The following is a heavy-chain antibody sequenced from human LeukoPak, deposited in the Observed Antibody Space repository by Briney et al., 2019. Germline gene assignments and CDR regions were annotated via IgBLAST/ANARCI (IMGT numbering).Heavy chain of an antibody. Sequence: GGSLRVSCAASGFTFSSYGMHWVRQAPGNGLEWVAVIWYDGSNKYYADSVKGRFTISRDNSKNTLYLQMNSLRAEDTAVYYCAREGSSGKYFQHWGQGTLVTVSS. V-gene: IGHV3-33*01. CDR1: GFTFSSYG. CDR2: IWYDGSNK. CDR3: AREGSSGKYFQH. D-gene: IGHD6-19*01. J-gene: IGHJ1*01.